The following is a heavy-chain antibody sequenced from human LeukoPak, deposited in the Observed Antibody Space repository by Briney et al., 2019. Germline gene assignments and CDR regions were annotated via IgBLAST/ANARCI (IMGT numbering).Heavy chain of an antibody. CDR1: GFTFSTYW. J-gene: IGHJ4*02. CDR2: INRDGSEK. V-gene: IGHV3-7*03. CDR3: AREAWRVFDY. Sequence: PGGSLRLSCAASGFTFSTYWMSWVRQAPGKGLEWVVNINRDGSEKYYVDSVKGRFTISRDNAKNSLYLQMNSLRAEDTAVYYCAREAWRVFDYWGQGTLATVSS.